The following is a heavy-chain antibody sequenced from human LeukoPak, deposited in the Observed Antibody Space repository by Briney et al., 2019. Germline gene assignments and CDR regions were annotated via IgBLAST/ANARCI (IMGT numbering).Heavy chain of an antibody. J-gene: IGHJ4*02. V-gene: IGHV1-18*04. CDR3: ARGTDDYVWGSYRGFDY. Sequence: ASVKVSCKASGYTFTSYGISWVRQAPGQGLEWMGWISAYNGNTNYAQKLQGRVTMTTDTSTSTAYMELRSLRSDDTAVYYCARGTDDYVWGSYRGFDYWGQGTLVTVSS. CDR1: GYTFTSYG. CDR2: ISAYNGNT. D-gene: IGHD3-16*02.